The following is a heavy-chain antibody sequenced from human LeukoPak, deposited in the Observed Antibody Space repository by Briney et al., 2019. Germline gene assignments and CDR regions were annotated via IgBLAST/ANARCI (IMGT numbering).Heavy chain of an antibody. D-gene: IGHD3-3*01. Sequence: SETLSLTCTVSGGSINSYYWSWIRQPAGKGLEWIGRIYTSGSTNYNPSLKSRVTISVDTSKNQFSLKLSSVTAADTAVYYCARDRTIFGVVIQSYWGQGTLVTVSS. V-gene: IGHV4-4*07. J-gene: IGHJ4*02. CDR1: GGSINSYY. CDR2: IYTSGST. CDR3: ARDRTIFGVVIQSY.